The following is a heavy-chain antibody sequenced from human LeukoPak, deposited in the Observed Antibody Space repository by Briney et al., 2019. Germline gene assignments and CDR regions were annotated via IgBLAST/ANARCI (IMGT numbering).Heavy chain of an antibody. CDR2: ISSRSSTI. D-gene: IGHD2-2*01. CDR3: ARDTEIVVVPAAVDY. V-gene: IGHV3-48*01. J-gene: IGHJ4*02. CDR1: GFTFSSYS. Sequence: GGSLRLSCAASGFTFSSYSMDWVRQAPGKGLEWVSYISSRSSTIYYADSVKGRFTISRDNAKNSLYLQMNSLRAEDTAVYYCARDTEIVVVPAAVDYWGQGTLVTVSS.